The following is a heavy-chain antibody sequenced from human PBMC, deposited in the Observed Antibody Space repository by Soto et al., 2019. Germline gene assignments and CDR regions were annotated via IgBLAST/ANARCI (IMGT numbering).Heavy chain of an antibody. J-gene: IGHJ4*02. V-gene: IGHV1-46*01. D-gene: IGHD6-19*01. CDR3: ARVFNSFDSSGWLLH. CDR1: GYTFTNYY. Sequence: QVQLVQSGAEVKKPGASVKVSCKASGYTFTNYYTHWVRQAPGQGLEWMGIINPSGGSTNYAQKFKGRVTMTRDTSASTVYMELSSLRSEDTAVYFCARVFNSFDSSGWLLHWGQGTLITVSS. CDR2: INPSGGST.